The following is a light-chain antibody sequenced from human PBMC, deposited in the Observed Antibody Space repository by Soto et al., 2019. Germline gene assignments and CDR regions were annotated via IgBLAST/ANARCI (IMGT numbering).Light chain of an antibody. Sequence: QSALTQPASVSGSPGQSITISCTGTSSDGGGYNYVSWYQQHPGNAPKLMIYDVSNRPSGVSNRFSGSKSGKTASLTISGLQAEDADAYYCSSYTSSSTLVVFGGGTKLTVL. CDR3: SSYTSSSTLVV. V-gene: IGLV2-14*01. CDR1: SSDGGGYNY. J-gene: IGLJ2*01. CDR2: DVS.